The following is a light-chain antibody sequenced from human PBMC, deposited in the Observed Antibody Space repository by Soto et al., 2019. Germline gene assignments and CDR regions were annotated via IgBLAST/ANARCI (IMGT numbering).Light chain of an antibody. V-gene: IGKV1-39*01. CDR2: DSS. CDR3: QQSYMDPIT. J-gene: IGKJ5*01. CDR1: QGISRY. Sequence: DTQLTQSPSSLSASVGDRVTITCRVSQGISRYLNRYRQKPWKIPKVLIYDSSRLQSGVPSMFSGGGGGTDFTLSISSVQPEDFATYFCQQSYMDPITFGPGTRLEIK.